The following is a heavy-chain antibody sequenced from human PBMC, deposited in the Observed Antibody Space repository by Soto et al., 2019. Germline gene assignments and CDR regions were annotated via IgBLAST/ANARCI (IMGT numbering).Heavy chain of an antibody. J-gene: IGHJ3*02. CDR1: GFTFSSYG. Sequence: PGGSLRLSCAASGFTFSSYGMHWVRQAPGKGLEWVAVIWYDGSNKYYADSVKGRFTISRDNSKNTLYLQMNSLRAEDTAVYYCARGRTMIVVVNNDAFDIWGQGTMVTVSS. CDR2: IWYDGSNK. V-gene: IGHV3-33*01. CDR3: ARGRTMIVVVNNDAFDI. D-gene: IGHD3-22*01.